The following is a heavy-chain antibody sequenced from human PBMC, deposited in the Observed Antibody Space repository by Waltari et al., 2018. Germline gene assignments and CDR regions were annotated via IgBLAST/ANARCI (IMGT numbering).Heavy chain of an antibody. CDR2: FSGYRGDA. CDR1: GYTFTSFG. J-gene: IGHJ4*02. D-gene: IGHD3-3*01. CDR3: ARDGVTLFGVVIAEGNYFDY. Sequence: QVQMVQSGAEVKKPGASVRVSCKASGYTFTSFGLNWVRQAPGQGLEWMGWFSGYRGDAKFAQKVQGRLTMTTDASTSTAYMELRSLESDDTGVYYCARDGVTLFGVVIAEGNYFDYWGQGTLLTVSS. V-gene: IGHV1-18*01.